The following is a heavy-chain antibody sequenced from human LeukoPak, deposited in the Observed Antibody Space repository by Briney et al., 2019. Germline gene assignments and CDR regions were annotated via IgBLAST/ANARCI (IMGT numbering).Heavy chain of an antibody. J-gene: IGHJ4*02. V-gene: IGHV4-59*01. CDR2: IYYSGST. CDR3: ARSSSWPYYFDY. D-gene: IGHD6-13*01. Sequence: SETLSLTCAVYGGSFSGYHWSWIRQPPGKGLEWIGYIYYSGSTNYNPSLKSRVTISVDTSKNQFSLKLSSVTAADTAVYYCARSSSWPYYFDYWGQGTLVTVSS. CDR1: GGSFSGYH.